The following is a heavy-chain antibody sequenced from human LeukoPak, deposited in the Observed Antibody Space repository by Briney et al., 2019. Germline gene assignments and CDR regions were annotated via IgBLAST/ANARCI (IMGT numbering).Heavy chain of an antibody. CDR2: INPDGGST. D-gene: IGHD5-18*01. CDR3: ARSDTRGPGRNPFDY. CDR1: GYTFTTYY. Sequence: ASVKVSCKASGYTFTTYYMYWVRQAPGQGLEWLGIINPDGGSTTYAEKIPGRVTIRSETSTSTVYMDLPSPRSVATAVNSCARSDTRGPGRNPFDYWGEGTLVTVSS. J-gene: IGHJ4*02. V-gene: IGHV1-46*01.